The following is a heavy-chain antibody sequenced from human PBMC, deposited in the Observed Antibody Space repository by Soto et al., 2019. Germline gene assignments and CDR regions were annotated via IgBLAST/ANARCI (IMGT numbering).Heavy chain of an antibody. Sequence: EVQLVESGGGLVKPGGSLRLSCAASGFTFSNAWMSWVRQAPGKGLEWVGRIKSKTDGGTTDYAAPVKGRFTISRDDSKNTLYLQMNSLQTEDTAVYYCISLDCSGGSCYPWFTYWGQGTLVTVSS. CDR3: ISLDCSGGSCYPWFTY. CDR1: GFTFSNAW. CDR2: IKSKTDGGTT. D-gene: IGHD2-15*01. V-gene: IGHV3-15*01. J-gene: IGHJ4*02.